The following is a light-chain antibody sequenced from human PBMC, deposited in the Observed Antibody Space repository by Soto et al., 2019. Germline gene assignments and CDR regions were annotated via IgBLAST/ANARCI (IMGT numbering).Light chain of an antibody. Sequence: QSALTQPRSVSGSPGQSVTISCTGTSSDVGGYNYVSWYQQHPGKAPKLIIYDVSMRPSGVPDRFSGSKSGNTASLTISGLQAEDEADYYCSSYTSYTTLWVFGGGTKLTVL. CDR1: SSDVGGYNY. CDR2: DVS. V-gene: IGLV2-11*01. CDR3: SSYTSYTTLWV. J-gene: IGLJ3*02.